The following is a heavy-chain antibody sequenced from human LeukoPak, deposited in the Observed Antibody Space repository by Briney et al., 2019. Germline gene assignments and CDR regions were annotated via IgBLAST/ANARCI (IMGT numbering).Heavy chain of an antibody. CDR3: ARDNYYGSGSTSVNWFDP. CDR2: INWNGGST. D-gene: IGHD3-10*01. Sequence: GGSLRLSCAASGFIFDDYGMTWVRQAPGKGLEWVSGINWNGGSTGYGDSVKGRFTISRDNAKNSLYLQMNSLRAEDTAVYYCARDNYYGSGSTSVNWFDPWGQGTLVTVSS. CDR1: GFIFDDYG. J-gene: IGHJ5*02. V-gene: IGHV3-20*04.